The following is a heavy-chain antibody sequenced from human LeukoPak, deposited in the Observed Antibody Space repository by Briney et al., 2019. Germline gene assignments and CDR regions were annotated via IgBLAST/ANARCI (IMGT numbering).Heavy chain of an antibody. CDR1: VDTFTGCF. CDR2: INPDSGGT. Sequence: ASVKVSCKASVDTFTGCFIHWVRQAPGQGLEWMGWINPDSGGTDYAQKFQDRVTLTRDTSISTAYMELSALTSDDTAIYYCARVLIGSTSFDPWGQGTLVTVSS. D-gene: IGHD2-21*01. J-gene: IGHJ5*02. CDR3: ARVLIGSTSFDP. V-gene: IGHV1-2*02.